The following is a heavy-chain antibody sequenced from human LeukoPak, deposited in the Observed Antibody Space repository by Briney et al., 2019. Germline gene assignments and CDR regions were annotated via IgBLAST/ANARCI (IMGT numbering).Heavy chain of an antibody. CDR3: ARDRGRSSDFDI. Sequence: GGSLRLSCAASGFTFSSYNMNWVRQAPGKRLEWVSSVTSSSSYVFYADSVKGRFTISRDNAKNSLYLQMNSLRAEDTALYYCARDRGRSSDFDIWGQGTMVTVSS. J-gene: IGHJ3*02. D-gene: IGHD2-2*01. V-gene: IGHV3-21*04. CDR1: GFTFSSYN. CDR2: VTSSSSYV.